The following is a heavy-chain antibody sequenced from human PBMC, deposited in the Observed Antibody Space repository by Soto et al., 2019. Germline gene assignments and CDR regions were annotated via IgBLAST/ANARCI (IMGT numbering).Heavy chain of an antibody. CDR3: AKDAYAGNSRWEWFDP. V-gene: IGHV3-23*01. CDR1: GFTFSTYG. J-gene: IGHJ5*02. Sequence: EVQLLESGGGSVQPGGSLRLSCVASGFTFSTYGMSWVRQAPGKGLEWVSSIGDVITYYADSVKGRFTISRDNSKNTVFLQMNSLRADDTAVYYCAKDAYAGNSRWEWFDPWGQGTLVTVSS. D-gene: IGHD6-13*01. CDR2: SIGDVIT.